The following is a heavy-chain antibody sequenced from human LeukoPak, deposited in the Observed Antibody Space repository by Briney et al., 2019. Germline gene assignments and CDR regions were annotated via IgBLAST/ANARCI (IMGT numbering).Heavy chain of an antibody. V-gene: IGHV3-23*01. CDR2: ISGSGGST. CDR3: AKCPDVVPAAMILVY. Sequence: LPGGTLRLSCAASGFTFSSHGMNWVRQAPGKGLEWVSVISGSGGSTYYADSVRGRFTISRDNSKNTLYLQMNSLRAEDTAVYYCAKCPDVVPAAMILVYWGQGTLVTVSS. CDR1: GFTFSSHG. J-gene: IGHJ4*02. D-gene: IGHD2-2*01.